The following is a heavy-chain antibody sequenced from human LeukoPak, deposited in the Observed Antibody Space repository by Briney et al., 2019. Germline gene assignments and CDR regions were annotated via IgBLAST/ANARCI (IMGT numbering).Heavy chain of an antibody. CDR2: ISYDGSNK. V-gene: IGHV3-30-3*01. Sequence: AGGSLRLSCAGSGFTFSSYAMHWVRQAPGKGLEWVAVISYDGSNKYYADSVKGRFTISRDNSKNTLYLQMNSLRAEDTAVYYCARDRVLRYFDWSRNYYYYGMHVWGQGTTVTVSS. CDR3: ARDRVLRYFDWSRNYYYYGMHV. CDR1: GFTFSSYA. D-gene: IGHD3-9*01. J-gene: IGHJ6*02.